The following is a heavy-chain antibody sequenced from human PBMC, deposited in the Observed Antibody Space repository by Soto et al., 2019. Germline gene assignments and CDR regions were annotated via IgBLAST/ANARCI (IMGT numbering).Heavy chain of an antibody. J-gene: IGHJ5*02. CDR1: GFTFSSYA. V-gene: IGHV3-23*01. CDR3: ARDYGGNSGFWFDP. CDR2: ISGSGGST. Sequence: LRLSFAASGFTFSSYAMTWVRQAPGKGLEWVSGISGSGGSTYYADSVKGRFTISRDNSKNTMYLQMNSLRAEDTAVYYCARDYGGNSGFWFDPWGQGTLVTVSS. D-gene: IGHD2-21*02.